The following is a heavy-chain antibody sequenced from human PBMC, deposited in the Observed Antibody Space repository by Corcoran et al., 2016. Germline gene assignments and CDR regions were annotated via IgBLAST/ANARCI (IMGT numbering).Heavy chain of an antibody. D-gene: IGHD6-19*01. CDR3: ARGGGARIAVAGRAAMYY. CDR1: GYTFTSYA. V-gene: IGHV1-3*01. CDR2: INAGNGNT. J-gene: IGHJ4*02. Sequence: QVQLVQSGAEVKKPGASVKVSCKASGYTFTSYAMHWVRQAPGQRLEWMGWINAGNGNTKYSQKFQGRVTINRDTSASTAYMEVSSLRSEDPAVYYWARGGGARIAVAGRAAMYYWSEGSLVTVSS.